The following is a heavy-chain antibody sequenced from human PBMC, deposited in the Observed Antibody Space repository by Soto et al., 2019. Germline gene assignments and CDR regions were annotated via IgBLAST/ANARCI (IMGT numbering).Heavy chain of an antibody. V-gene: IGHV4-59*08. CDR3: ARQGFGQLHGLVDV. CDR2: INHSGLT. CDR1: GGSITSHY. Sequence: QVQLQESGPGLVKPSVTLSLTCSVSGGSITSHYCSWFRQPPGKGLEWIGYINHSGLTSYNPSLKSRVTMSVDTSKNQFSLKVNSVTAADTALYYCARQGFGQLHGLVDVWGPGTTVTVSS. D-gene: IGHD3-10*01. J-gene: IGHJ6*02.